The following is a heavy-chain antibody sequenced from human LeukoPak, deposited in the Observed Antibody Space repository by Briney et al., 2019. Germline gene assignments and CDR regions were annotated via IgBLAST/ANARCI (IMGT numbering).Heavy chain of an antibody. V-gene: IGHV4-31*03. CDR1: GGSISSGGYY. D-gene: IGHD2-2*01. Sequence: SSQTLSLTCTVSGGSISSGGYYWSWIRQHPGKGLEWIGYIYHSGSTYYNPSLKSRVTISVDTSKNQFSLKLSSVTAADTAVYYCARESIVVVPAASRGYNYFDYWGQGTLVTVSS. J-gene: IGHJ4*02. CDR2: IYHSGST. CDR3: ARESIVVVPAASRGYNYFDY.